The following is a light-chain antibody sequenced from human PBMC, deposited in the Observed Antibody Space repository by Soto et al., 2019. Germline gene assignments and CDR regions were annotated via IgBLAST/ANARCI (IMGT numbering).Light chain of an antibody. CDR1: STDVGAYNY. CDR3: CSYGGSFYV. Sequence: QSALTQPRSVSGSPGQSVTISCTGTSTDVGAYNYVSWYQQHPGKAPKLIISDVYERPSGVPDRFSGSKSANTASLTISGLQAEDEADYYCCSYGGSFYVFGTGTKVTVL. J-gene: IGLJ1*01. V-gene: IGLV2-11*01. CDR2: DVY.